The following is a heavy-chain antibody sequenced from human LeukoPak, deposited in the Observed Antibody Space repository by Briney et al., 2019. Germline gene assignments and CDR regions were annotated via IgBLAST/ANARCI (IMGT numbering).Heavy chain of an antibody. D-gene: IGHD3-3*01. CDR3: TTDHIPQGEYYDFWSGFLYYFDY. V-gene: IGHV3-15*01. Sequence: PGGSLRLSFAASGFTFSNAWMSWVRQAPGKGLEWVGRIKSKTDGGTTDYAAPVKGRFTISRDDSKNTLYLQMNSLKTEDTAVYYCTTDHIPQGEYYDFWSGFLYYFDYWGQGTLVTVSS. J-gene: IGHJ4*02. CDR1: GFTFSNAW. CDR2: IKSKTDGGTT.